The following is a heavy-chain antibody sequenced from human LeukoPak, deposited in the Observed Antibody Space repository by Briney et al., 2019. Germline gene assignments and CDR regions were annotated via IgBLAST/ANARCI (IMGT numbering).Heavy chain of an antibody. D-gene: IGHD3-22*01. Sequence: GGSLRLSCAASGFTFSSYWMHWVRQAPGKGLVWVSRINSDGSSTSYADSVKGRFTISSDNAENSLFLQMSSLRVEDTAVYYCARNKNRRVLITTNFFDYWGQGTLVTVSS. CDR2: INSDGSST. CDR1: GFTFSSYW. J-gene: IGHJ4*02. CDR3: ARNKNRRVLITTNFFDY. V-gene: IGHV3-74*01.